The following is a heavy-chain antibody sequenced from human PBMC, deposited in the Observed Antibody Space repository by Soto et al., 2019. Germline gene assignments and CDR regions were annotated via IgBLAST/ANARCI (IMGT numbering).Heavy chain of an antibody. CDR3: AKIPLRFLEWRETQTLSYYYYGMDV. Sequence: SETLSLTCTVSGDSVSSASYFWSWIRQPPGKGLEWIGYVSYTGNKNQKPSLRSRVTMSVDPSQNRFSLRLTSVTAADTAVYYCAKIPLRFLEWRETQTLSYYYYGMDVWGQGTTVTVSS. CDR2: VSYTGNK. D-gene: IGHD3-3*01. J-gene: IGHJ6*02. V-gene: IGHV4-61*01. CDR1: GDSVSSASYF.